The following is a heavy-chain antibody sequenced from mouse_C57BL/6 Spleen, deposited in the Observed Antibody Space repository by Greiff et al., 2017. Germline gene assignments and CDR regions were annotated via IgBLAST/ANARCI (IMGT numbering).Heavy chain of an antibody. D-gene: IGHD1-1*01. CDR3: TGNWYYGREGYYFDY. Sequence: DVKLVESGGGLVQPGGSMKLSCVASGFTFSNYWMNWVRQSPEKGLEWVAQIRLKSDNYATHYAESVKGRFTISRDDSKSSVYLQMNNLRAEDTGIYYCTGNWYYGREGYYFDYWGQGTTLTVSS. CDR2: IRLKSDNYAT. J-gene: IGHJ2*01. CDR1: GFTFSNYW. V-gene: IGHV6-3*01.